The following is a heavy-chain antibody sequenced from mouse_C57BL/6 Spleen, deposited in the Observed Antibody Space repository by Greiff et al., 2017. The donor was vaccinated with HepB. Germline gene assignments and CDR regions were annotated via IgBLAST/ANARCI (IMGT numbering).Heavy chain of an antibody. CDR3: ARSGPYDAMDY. CDR2: IDPSDSET. V-gene: IGHV1-52*01. D-gene: IGHD3-2*02. J-gene: IGHJ4*01. Sequence: ESGAELVRPGSSVKLSCKASGYTFTSYWMHWVKQRPIQGLEWIGNIDPSDSETHYNQKFKDKATLTVDKSSSTAYMQLSSLTSEDSAVYYCARSGPYDAMDYWGQGTSVTVSS. CDR1: GYTFTSYW.